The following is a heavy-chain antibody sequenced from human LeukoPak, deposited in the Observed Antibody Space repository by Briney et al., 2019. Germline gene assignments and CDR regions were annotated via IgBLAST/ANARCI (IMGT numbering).Heavy chain of an antibody. V-gene: IGHV4-59*08. CDR3: ARIKVVVAARPEYYFDY. CDR2: IYYSGST. CDR1: GGSISSYY. J-gene: IGHJ4*02. Sequence: SETLSLTCTVSGGSISSYYWSWIRQPPGKGLEWIGYIYYSGSTNYNPSLKSRVTISVDTSKNQFSLKLSSVTAADTAVYYCARIKVVVAARPEYYFDYWGQGTLVTVSS. D-gene: IGHD2-15*01.